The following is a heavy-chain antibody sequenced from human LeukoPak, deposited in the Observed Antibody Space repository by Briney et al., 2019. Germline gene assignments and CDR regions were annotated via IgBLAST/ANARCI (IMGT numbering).Heavy chain of an antibody. J-gene: IGHJ6*02. V-gene: IGHV1-18*01. CDR2: ISAYNGNT. CDR3: ARDGTFGDYDIIIHYGMDV. CDR1: GYTFTSYG. D-gene: IGHD4-17*01. Sequence: ASVKVSCKASGYTFTSYGISWVRQAPGQGLEWMGWISAYNGNTNYAQKLQGRVTMTTDTSTSTAYMELRSLRSDDTAVYYCARDGTFGDYDIIIHYGMDVWGQGTTVTVSS.